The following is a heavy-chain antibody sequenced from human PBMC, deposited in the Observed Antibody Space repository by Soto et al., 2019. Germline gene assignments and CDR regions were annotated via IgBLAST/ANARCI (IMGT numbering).Heavy chain of an antibody. Sequence: GGYLRLSRAASGFTFSNAVMNWVRQAPGKGLEWVGRIKSKTDGGTTDYAAPVKGRFTISRDDSKNTLYLQMNSLKTEDTAVYYCTTTYYYDSSGYDNDYWGQGT. D-gene: IGHD3-22*01. CDR2: IKSKTDGGTT. CDR1: GFTFSNAV. V-gene: IGHV3-15*07. J-gene: IGHJ4*02. CDR3: TTTYYYDSSGYDNDY.